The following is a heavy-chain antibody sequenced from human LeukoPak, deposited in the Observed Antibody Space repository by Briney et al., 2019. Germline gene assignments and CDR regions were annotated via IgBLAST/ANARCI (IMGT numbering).Heavy chain of an antibody. Sequence: PGGSLRLSCAASGFTLSSYWMHWVRQAPGEGLVWASRIDPDGSTTNYADSVKGRFTTSRDNAKNTLYLQMNSLRAEDTAVYYCAREAQQSYGMDVWGQGTTVTVSS. D-gene: IGHD6-13*01. CDR1: GFTLSSYW. CDR3: AREAQQSYGMDV. V-gene: IGHV3-74*01. J-gene: IGHJ6*02. CDR2: IDPDGSTT.